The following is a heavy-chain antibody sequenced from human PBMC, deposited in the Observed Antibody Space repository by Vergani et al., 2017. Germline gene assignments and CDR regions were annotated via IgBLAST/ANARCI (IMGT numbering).Heavy chain of an antibody. CDR3: ASLDAQPYFHGMDV. Sequence: EVQLVQSGAEVKTPGESLTISCKGSGYSFTSYWISWVRQMPGKGLEWLGRIDPSDSYTNYSPSFQGHVTISADKSISTAYLQWSSLKASDTAMYYCASLDAQPYFHGMDVWGQGTTVTVSS. D-gene: IGHD2/OR15-2a*01. CDR2: IDPSDSYT. V-gene: IGHV5-10-1*01. CDR1: GYSFTSYW. J-gene: IGHJ6*02.